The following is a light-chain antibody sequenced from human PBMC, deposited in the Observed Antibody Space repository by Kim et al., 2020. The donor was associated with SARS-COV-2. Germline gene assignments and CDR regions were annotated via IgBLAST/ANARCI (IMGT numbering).Light chain of an antibody. J-gene: IGKJ5*01. V-gene: IGKV3-20*01. Sequence: EVLLTQSPGTLSLSPGERAILSCRASQSVSSSYLAWYQHKPGQSPRLLIHGASSRATGVPDRFRGGGSGTDFTLTITRLEPEDFAVYYCKQYGRSPTTFGQGTRLE. CDR1: QSVSSSY. CDR3: KQYGRSPTT. CDR2: GAS.